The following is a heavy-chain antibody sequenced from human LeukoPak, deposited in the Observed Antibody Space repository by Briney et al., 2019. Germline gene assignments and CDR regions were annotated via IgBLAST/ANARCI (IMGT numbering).Heavy chain of an antibody. CDR2: IIPILGIA. Sequence: SVKVSCKASGGTFGSYAISWVRQAPGQGLEWMGRIIPILGIANYAQKFQGRVTITADKSTSTAYMELSSLRSEDTAVYYCARDYYDSSGYYGGSSDYWGQGTLVTVSS. CDR1: GGTFGSYA. J-gene: IGHJ4*02. V-gene: IGHV1-69*04. CDR3: ARDYYDSSGYYGGSSDY. D-gene: IGHD3-22*01.